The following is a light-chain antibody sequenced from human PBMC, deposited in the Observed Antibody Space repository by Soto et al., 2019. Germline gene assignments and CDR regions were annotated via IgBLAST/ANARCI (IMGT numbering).Light chain of an antibody. CDR1: QSISNY. J-gene: IGKJ4*01. V-gene: IGKV1-39*01. CDR3: QETFSTPSFT. Sequence: DIQMTQPPASLSASVGDGVTITCRARQSISNYVNWYQQNPEKAPILLIYAALRLQSGVPSRFSGTGSRTDFTLTISSLQPEDFATYYCQETFSTPSFTFGGGTKVEI. CDR2: AAL.